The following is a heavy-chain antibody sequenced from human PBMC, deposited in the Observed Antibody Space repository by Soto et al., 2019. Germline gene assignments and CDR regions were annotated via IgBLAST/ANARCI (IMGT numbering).Heavy chain of an antibody. CDR3: ARGLWFGDKSRYQYYYHLAV. CDR1: GYTFTSYD. V-gene: IGHV1-8*01. D-gene: IGHD3-10*01. Sequence: WASVKVSCKASGYTFTSYDINWVRQATGQGLEWMGWMNPNSGNTGYAQKFQGRVTMTRNTSISTAYMELSSLRSEDTAVYYCARGLWFGDKSRYQYYYHLAVWGKGTTVTVSS. J-gene: IGHJ6*03. CDR2: MNPNSGNT.